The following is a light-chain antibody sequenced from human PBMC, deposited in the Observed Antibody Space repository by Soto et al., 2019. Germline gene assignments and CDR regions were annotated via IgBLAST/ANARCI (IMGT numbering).Light chain of an antibody. V-gene: IGKV3-11*01. J-gene: IGKJ2*01. CDR2: ETS. Sequence: EIVLTQSPATLSLSAGERVTLSCRASQSVDTMVAWYQQQVGRTPRLLIYETSNRATGVPARFSGSGSGTDFTLTITLLEPEDFAIYFCQVRTDWPPFKYTFGQWTKLEVK. CDR1: QSVDTM. CDR3: QVRTDWPPFKYT.